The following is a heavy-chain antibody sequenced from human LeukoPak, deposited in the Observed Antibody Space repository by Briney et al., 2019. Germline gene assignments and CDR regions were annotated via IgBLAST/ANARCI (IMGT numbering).Heavy chain of an antibody. CDR3: ARDYGGSSGWFDP. CDR1: GYTFTSYD. CDR2: MSPNSDNT. D-gene: IGHD4-23*01. J-gene: IGHJ5*02. Sequence: ASVKVSCKASGYTFTSYDINWVRQATGQGLEWMGWMSPNSDNTGYAQKFQGRVTFTRDTSISTAYMELRSLTSEDTAVYYCARDYGGSSGWFDPWGQGTLVTVSS. V-gene: IGHV1-8*01.